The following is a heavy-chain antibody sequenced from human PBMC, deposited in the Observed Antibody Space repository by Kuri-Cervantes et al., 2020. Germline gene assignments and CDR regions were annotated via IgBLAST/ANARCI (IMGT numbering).Heavy chain of an antibody. Sequence: GSLRLSCTVSGGSIDTYYWTWIRQPPGKGLEWIGRIYTSGSTNYNPSLKSRVTISVDKSKNQFSLKLSSVTAADTAVYYCARGSIRGHFDYWGQGTLVTVSS. CDR3: ARGSIRGHFDY. CDR1: GGSIDTYY. CDR2: IYTSGST. V-gene: IGHV4-4*07. D-gene: IGHD2-21*01. J-gene: IGHJ4*02.